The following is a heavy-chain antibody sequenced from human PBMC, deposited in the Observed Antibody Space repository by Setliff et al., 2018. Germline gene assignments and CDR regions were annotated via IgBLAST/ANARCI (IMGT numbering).Heavy chain of an antibody. CDR3: ARDAPKVVDKFDL. J-gene: IGHJ3*01. D-gene: IGHD3-22*01. Sequence: AASVKVSCKAFGYTFTKYGIDWVRQAPGQGLEWLGWISPYNGNTDYVYNVRDRITMTTDTSTGTAYMELRSLTSDDSAVYYCARDAPKVVDKFDLWGQGTKVTV. CDR2: ISPYNGNT. CDR1: GYTFTKYG. V-gene: IGHV1-18*01.